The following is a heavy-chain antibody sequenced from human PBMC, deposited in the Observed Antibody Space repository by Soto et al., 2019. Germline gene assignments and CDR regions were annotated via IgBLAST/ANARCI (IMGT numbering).Heavy chain of an antibody. V-gene: IGHV4-61*08. CDR2: IYYSWAT. CDR3: ARATGDWGTYYYYYGFDV. D-gene: IGHD3-16*01. Sequence: LSRTRSFSGGSVQGSTGDVYWRCIRQSPGKGLEWIVSIYYSWATNYNPSLESRLTISVETSKNQFCLNLSSVTAADSAVYYCARATGDWGTYYYYYGFDVWRQGTTVTVSS. J-gene: IGHJ6*01. CDR1: GGSVQGSTGDVY.